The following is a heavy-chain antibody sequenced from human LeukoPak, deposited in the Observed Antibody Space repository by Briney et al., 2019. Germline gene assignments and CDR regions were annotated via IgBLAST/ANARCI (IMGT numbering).Heavy chain of an antibody. CDR1: SDSIYGSSHY. Sequence: SETLSLTCSVSSDSIYGSSHYWAWIRQPPGKGLEWVASIYYDGSAYYSPSLKSRVTISIDTSKNQFSLRLKSATAADTAVYYCARLELSDVDFWGQGTMVSVSS. V-gene: IGHV4-39*01. J-gene: IGHJ4*02. CDR2: IYYDGSA. D-gene: IGHD1-7*01. CDR3: ARLELSDVDF.